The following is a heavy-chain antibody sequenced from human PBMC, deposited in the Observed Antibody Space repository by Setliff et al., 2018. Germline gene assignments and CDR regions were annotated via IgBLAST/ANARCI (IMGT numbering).Heavy chain of an antibody. Sequence: SETLSLTCTVSGGSISSYYWSWIRQPPGKRLEWIGYIYYSGSTNYNPSLESRVTISVDTSKNQFSLRLYSATAADTAVYYCARLRGAFDYWGQGTLVTVSS. D-gene: IGHD3-16*01. V-gene: IGHV4-59*01. CDR2: IYYSGST. CDR1: GGSISSYY. J-gene: IGHJ4*02. CDR3: ARLRGAFDY.